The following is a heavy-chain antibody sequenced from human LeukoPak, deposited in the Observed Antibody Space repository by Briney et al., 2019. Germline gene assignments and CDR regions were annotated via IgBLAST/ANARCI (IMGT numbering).Heavy chain of an antibody. CDR3: ARGYCSGGSCYDWFDP. J-gene: IGHJ5*02. V-gene: IGHV1-2*02. CDR1: GYTFTSYG. Sequence: GASVKVSCKASGYTFTSYGISWVRQAPGQGLEWMGWINPNSGGTNYAQKFQGRVTMTRDTSISTAYMELSRLRSDDTAVYYCARGYCSGGSCYDWFDPWGQGTLVTVSS. CDR2: INPNSGGT. D-gene: IGHD2-15*01.